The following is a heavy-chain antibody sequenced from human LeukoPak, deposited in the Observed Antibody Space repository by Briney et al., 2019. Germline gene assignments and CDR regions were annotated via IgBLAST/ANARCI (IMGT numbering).Heavy chain of an antibody. CDR1: GYILSGYH. V-gene: IGHV1-2*02. CDR3: ARDRSPPLRFLEWLLKGAPVDY. CDR2: INPDNGDT. Sequence: GASVKVSCKASGYILSGYHMHWVRQAPGQGLEWMGWINPDNGDTNPAQQFQGRVTMTRDTSIGTVYMELSRLRSDDTAVYYCARDRSPPLRFLEWLLKGAPVDYWGQGTLVTVSS. D-gene: IGHD3-3*01. J-gene: IGHJ4*02.